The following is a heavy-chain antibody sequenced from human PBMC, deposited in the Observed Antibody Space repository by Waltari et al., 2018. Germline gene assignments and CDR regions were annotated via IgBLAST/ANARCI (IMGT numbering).Heavy chain of an antibody. CDR1: GYNFTNHW. Sequence: EVQLVQSGAEVKKPGESLKISCQGSGYNFTNHWIGWVRQMPGKGLEWLGIIYPGDSDTRYSPSFQGHVTLSADKSISTAYLQWSSLQASDSALYYCARLDVPYTNFPVWFDPWGQGTLVTVSS. D-gene: IGHD4-4*01. V-gene: IGHV5-51*01. J-gene: IGHJ5*02. CDR2: IYPGDSDT. CDR3: ARLDVPYTNFPVWFDP.